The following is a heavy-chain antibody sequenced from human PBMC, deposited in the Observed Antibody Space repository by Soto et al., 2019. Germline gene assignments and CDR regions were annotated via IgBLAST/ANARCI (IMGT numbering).Heavy chain of an antibody. Sequence: SVKVSCKASGGTFSSYAISWVRQAPGQGLEWMGGIIPIFGTANYAQKFQGRVTITADESTSTAYMELSSLRSEDTAVYYCARDRMPVVLLFLEWSAPYYYYGMDVWGQGTTVTVSS. D-gene: IGHD3-3*01. J-gene: IGHJ6*02. CDR2: IIPIFGTA. CDR3: ARDRMPVVLLFLEWSAPYYYYGMDV. V-gene: IGHV1-69*13. CDR1: GGTFSSYA.